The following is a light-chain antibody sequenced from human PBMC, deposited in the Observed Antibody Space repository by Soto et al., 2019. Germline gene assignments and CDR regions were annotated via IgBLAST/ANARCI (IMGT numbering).Light chain of an antibody. J-gene: IGLJ1*01. CDR1: SSDVDNYNY. Sequence: QSALTQPASVSGSPGQSITISCTGTSSDVDNYNYVSWYQQYPGRAPKLMIYDVANRPSGVSNRFSGSKAGNTASLRISVLQAEDEAYYYCASYTSSNTYYVFGTGTKVTVL. CDR2: DVA. V-gene: IGLV2-14*01. CDR3: ASYTSSNTYYV.